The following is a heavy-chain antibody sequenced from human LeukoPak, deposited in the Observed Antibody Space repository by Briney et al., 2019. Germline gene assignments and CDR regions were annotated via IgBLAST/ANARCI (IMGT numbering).Heavy chain of an antibody. V-gene: IGHV4-59*08. CDR2: IYYSGST. Sequence: SETLSLTCTVSGGSIRSYYWSWIRQPPGKGLEWIGYIYYSGSTNYNPSLKSRVTISVDTSKNQFSLKLSSVTAADTAVYYCARLNSLTAVDTAMAILDYWGQGTLVTVSS. D-gene: IGHD5-18*01. CDR1: GGSIRSYY. CDR3: ARLNSLTAVDTAMAILDY. J-gene: IGHJ4*02.